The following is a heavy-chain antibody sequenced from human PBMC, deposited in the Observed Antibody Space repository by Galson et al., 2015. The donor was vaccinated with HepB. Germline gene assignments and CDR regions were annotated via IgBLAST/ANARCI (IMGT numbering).Heavy chain of an antibody. CDR1: GFAFSGYW. J-gene: IGHJ4*02. CDR3: ATAGSYRFDY. D-gene: IGHD6-6*01. V-gene: IGHV3-74*01. Sequence: SLRLSCAASGFAFSGYWMHRVRQAPGKGLMWVSRINSDGTTINYADSVKGRFTISRDNSKNTLYLQMNSLRAEDTGSYYCATAGSYRFDYWGQGTLATVSS. CDR2: INSDGTTI.